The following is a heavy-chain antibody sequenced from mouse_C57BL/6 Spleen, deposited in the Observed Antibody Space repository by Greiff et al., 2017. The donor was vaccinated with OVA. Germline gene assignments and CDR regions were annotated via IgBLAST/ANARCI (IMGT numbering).Heavy chain of an antibody. CDR1: GFNIKDDY. D-gene: IGHD1-1*01. CDR2: IDPENGDT. CDR3: TRGLRAY. Sequence: DVQLQESGAELVRPGASVKLSCTASGFNIKDDYMHWVKQRPEQGLEWIGWIDPENGDTEYASKFQGKATITADTSSNTAYLQLSSLTSEDTAVYYCTRGLRAYWGQGTLVTVSA. J-gene: IGHJ3*01. V-gene: IGHV14-4*01.